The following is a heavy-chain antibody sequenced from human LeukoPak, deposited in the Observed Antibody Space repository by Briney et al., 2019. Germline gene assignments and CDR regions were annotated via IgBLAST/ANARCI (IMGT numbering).Heavy chain of an antibody. CDR1: GFTYSSYD. D-gene: IGHD1-26*01. Sequence: GGSLRLSCAVSGFTYSSYDMHWVRQATGRGLEWVSAISGSGYSTYYADSVKGRFTISRDNSKNTLYLQMNSLRAEDTALYFCAQWSRYFDYWGQGTLVTVSS. J-gene: IGHJ4*02. V-gene: IGHV3-23*01. CDR3: AQWSRYFDY. CDR2: ISGSGYST.